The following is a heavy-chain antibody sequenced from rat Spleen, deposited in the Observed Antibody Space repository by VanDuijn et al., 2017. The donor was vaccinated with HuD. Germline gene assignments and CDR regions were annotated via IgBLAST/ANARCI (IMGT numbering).Heavy chain of an antibody. CDR3: AWERYNLFDY. CDR2: INSAGST. V-gene: IGHV3-3*01. J-gene: IGHJ2*01. CDR1: EYSISSSYR. Sequence: EVQLQESGPGLVKPSQSLSLTCSVTEYSISSSYRWNWIRKFPGNKLEWMGYINSAGSTNYNPSLKSRISITRDTSKNQFFLQVNSVTTEETATYYCAWERYNLFDYWGQGVMVTVSS. D-gene: IGHD1-5*01.